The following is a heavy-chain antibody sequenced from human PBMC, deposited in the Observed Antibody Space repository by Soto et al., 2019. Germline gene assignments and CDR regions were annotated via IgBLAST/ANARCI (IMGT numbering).Heavy chain of an antibody. D-gene: IGHD7-27*01. Sequence: PGGSLRLSCAASGFIFSSYGMHWVRQAPGKGLEWVAVISYDGSNKYYADSVKGRFTISRDNSKNTLYLQMNSLRGEDTAVYYCANGLLWGDPVGYWGQGTLVTVSS. CDR2: ISYDGSNK. CDR3: ANGLLWGDPVGY. CDR1: GFIFSSYG. J-gene: IGHJ4*02. V-gene: IGHV3-30*18.